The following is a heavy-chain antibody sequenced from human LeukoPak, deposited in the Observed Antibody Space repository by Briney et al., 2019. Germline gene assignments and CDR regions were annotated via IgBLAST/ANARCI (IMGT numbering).Heavy chain of an antibody. Sequence: SETLSLTCTVSGGSISSYYWSWIRQPPGKGLEWIGYIYYSGSTNYNPSLKSRVTISVDTSKNQFSLKLSSVAAADTAVYYCARATLKAGNDAFDIWGQGTMVTVSS. CDR3: ARATLKAGNDAFDI. CDR1: GGSISSYY. V-gene: IGHV4-59*01. D-gene: IGHD5-12*01. J-gene: IGHJ3*02. CDR2: IYYSGST.